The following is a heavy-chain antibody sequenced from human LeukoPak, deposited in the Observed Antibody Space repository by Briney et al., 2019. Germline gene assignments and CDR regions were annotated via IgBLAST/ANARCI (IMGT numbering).Heavy chain of an antibody. CDR3: ARAFNSVAGTYYFDY. Sequence: GGSLRLSCAASGFTVSSNYMSWVRQAPGKGLEWVSVIYSGGSTYYADSVKGRFTISRDNSKNTLYLQMNSLRAEDTAVYYCARAFNSVAGTYYFDYWGQGTLVTVSS. J-gene: IGHJ4*02. CDR2: IYSGGST. D-gene: IGHD6-19*01. V-gene: IGHV3-66*01. CDR1: GFTVSSNY.